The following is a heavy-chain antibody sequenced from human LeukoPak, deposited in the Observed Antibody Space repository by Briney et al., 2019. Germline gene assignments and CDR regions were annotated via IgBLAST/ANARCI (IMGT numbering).Heavy chain of an antibody. CDR3: AKVYGDDFWSGYLFDY. D-gene: IGHD3-3*01. J-gene: IGHJ4*02. Sequence: PSETLSLTCTVSGGSISSYYWSWIRQPPGKGLEWIGYIYYSGSTNYNPSLKSRVTISVDTSKNQFSLKLSSVTAADTAVYYCAKVYGDDFWSGYLFDYWGQGTLVTVSS. V-gene: IGHV4-59*08. CDR2: IYYSGST. CDR1: GGSISSYY.